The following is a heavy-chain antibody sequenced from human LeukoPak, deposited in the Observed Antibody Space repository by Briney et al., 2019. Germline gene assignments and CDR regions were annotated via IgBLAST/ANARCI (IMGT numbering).Heavy chain of an antibody. J-gene: IGHJ4*02. D-gene: IGHD3-22*01. CDR3: AKDRPDYYDSSGYQPPTLGY. CDR2: ISGSGGST. CDR1: GFTFSSYA. Sequence: PGGSLRLSCAASGFTFSSYAMSWVRQAPGKGLEWVSAISGSGGSTYYADSVKGRFTISRDNSKNTLYLQMNSLRAEDTAVYYCAKDRPDYYDSSGYQPPTLGYWGQGTLVTVSS. V-gene: IGHV3-23*01.